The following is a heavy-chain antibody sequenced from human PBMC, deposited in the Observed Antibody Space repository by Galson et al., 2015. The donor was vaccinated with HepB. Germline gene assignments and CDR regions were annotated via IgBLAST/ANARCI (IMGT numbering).Heavy chain of an antibody. Sequence: LVKPTQPLTLTCTFSGFSLNTSAVGVGWIRQPPGRGLEWIGYVYYSGSTNYSPSLKGRVRISVDTSKNQFSLQLTSVTAADTAVYYCARTRGSNYGSRPYYFDIWGPGTLVTVS. J-gene: IGHJ4*02. CDR1: GFSLNTSAVG. D-gene: IGHD5-18*01. V-gene: IGHV4-61*08. CDR2: VYYSGST. CDR3: ARTRGSNYGSRPYYFDI.